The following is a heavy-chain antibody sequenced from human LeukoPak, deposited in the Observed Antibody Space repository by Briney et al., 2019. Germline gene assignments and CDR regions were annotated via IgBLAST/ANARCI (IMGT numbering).Heavy chain of an antibody. V-gene: IGHV3-53*01. J-gene: IGHJ4*02. CDR3: ARVLNRGSGYYYFDY. Sequence: ETLSLTCTVSGGSISSYYWSWIRQPPGKGLEWVSVIYSGGSTYYADSVKGRFTISRDNSKNTLYLQMNSLRAEDTAVYYCARVLNRGSGYYYFDYWGQGTLVTVSS. CDR2: IYSGGST. D-gene: IGHD3-22*01. CDR1: GGSISSYY.